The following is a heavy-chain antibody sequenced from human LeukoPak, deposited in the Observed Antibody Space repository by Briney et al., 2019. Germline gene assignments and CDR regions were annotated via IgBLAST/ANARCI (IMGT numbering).Heavy chain of an antibody. V-gene: IGHV4-30-2*01. D-gene: IGHD5-24*01. CDR3: ARDTTYNSYWYFDL. Sequence: SETLSLTCAVSSGSFSSGGYSWSWIRQPPGKGLEWIGYIYQSGSTYYNPSLKSRLTISVDRSKNQFPLKLSSVTAADTAVYYCARDTTYNSYWYFDLWGRGALVTVSS. CDR1: SGSFSSGGYS. J-gene: IGHJ2*01. CDR2: IYQSGST.